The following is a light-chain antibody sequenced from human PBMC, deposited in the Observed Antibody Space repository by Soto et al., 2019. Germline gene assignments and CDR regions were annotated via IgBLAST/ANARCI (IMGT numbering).Light chain of an antibody. CDR3: QQRSSWLT. Sequence: EIVLTQSPATLSLSPGERATLSCRASQSVNSYLAWYQQKCGQAPRLLIYDTSNRATGIPDRFSGSGSGTDFTLTIRSLEPEDFAVYYCQQRSSWLTFGQGTRLEIK. V-gene: IGKV3-11*01. J-gene: IGKJ2*01. CDR1: QSVNSY. CDR2: DTS.